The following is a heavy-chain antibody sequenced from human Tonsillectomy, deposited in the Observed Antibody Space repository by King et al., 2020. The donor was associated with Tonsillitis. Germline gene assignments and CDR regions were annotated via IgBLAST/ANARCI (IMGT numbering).Heavy chain of an antibody. J-gene: IGHJ4*02. CDR2: IYLSGST. CDR1: GGSINSGDYS. Sequence: QLQESGPGLVKPSETLSLTCAVSGGSINSGDYSWSWIRQPPGKGLEWIGYIYLSGSTYYNPALKSRVTISIDRSKSQVSRKVTSVTAADTAVYYCATVRGGYNGYSAYWGQGTLVTVSS. V-gene: IGHV4-30-2*01. D-gene: IGHD5-24*01. CDR3: ATVRGGYNGYSAY.